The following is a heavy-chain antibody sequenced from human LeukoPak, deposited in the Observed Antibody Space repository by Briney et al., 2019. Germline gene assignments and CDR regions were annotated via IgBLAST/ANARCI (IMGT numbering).Heavy chain of an antibody. CDR3: ASESSWYV. J-gene: IGHJ4*02. Sequence: SETLSLTCAVSGYSISSSNWWGWIRQPPGKGLEWIGYIYYSGSTNYNPSLKSRVTMSVDTSKNQFSLKLSSVTALDTAVYYCASESSWYVWGQGTLVTVSS. D-gene: IGHD6-13*01. V-gene: IGHV4-28*06. CDR2: IYYSGST. CDR1: GYSISSSNW.